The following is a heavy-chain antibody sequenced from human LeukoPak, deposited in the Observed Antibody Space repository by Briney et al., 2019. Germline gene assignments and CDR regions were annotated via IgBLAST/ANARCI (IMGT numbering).Heavy chain of an antibody. V-gene: IGHV1-18*01. J-gene: IGHJ6*02. Sequence: ASVKVSCKASGYTFTSYGISWVRQAPGQGLEWMGWISAYNGNTNYAQKLQGRVTMTTDTSTSTAYMELRSLRSDDTAVYYCARDINTMVRGVNLYYYYYGMDVWGQGTTVTVSS. CDR1: GYTFTSYG. CDR2: ISAYNGNT. D-gene: IGHD3-10*01. CDR3: ARDINTMVRGVNLYYYYYGMDV.